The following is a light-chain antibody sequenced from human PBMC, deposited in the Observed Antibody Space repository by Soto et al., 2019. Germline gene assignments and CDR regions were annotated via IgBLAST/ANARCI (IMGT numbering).Light chain of an antibody. CDR1: QSVSSNY. CDR2: GAS. Sequence: EIVLTQSPGTLSLSPGERATLSCRASQSVSSNYLAWYQQKPGQAPRLLIYGASSRATGIPDRFSGSGSGTDFTLSISRMESEHFAVYYCQQYGSSPRTFGPGTNVDXK. CDR3: QQYGSSPRT. V-gene: IGKV3-20*01. J-gene: IGKJ1*01.